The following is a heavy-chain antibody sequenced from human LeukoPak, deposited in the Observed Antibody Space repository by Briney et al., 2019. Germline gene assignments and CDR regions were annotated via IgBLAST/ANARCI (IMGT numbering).Heavy chain of an antibody. CDR3: ANGSSSSRPYYFDH. CDR1: GFTFNSYA. Sequence: GGSLRLSCAASGFTFNSYAMSWVRQAPGKGLEWVSAITDTGGDTYHADSVKGRFTISRDNSKNTLYLQMNSLRAEDTATYYCANGSSSSRPYYFDHWAPGTLVTVSS. J-gene: IGHJ4*02. V-gene: IGHV3-23*01. D-gene: IGHD6-6*01. CDR2: ITDTGGDT.